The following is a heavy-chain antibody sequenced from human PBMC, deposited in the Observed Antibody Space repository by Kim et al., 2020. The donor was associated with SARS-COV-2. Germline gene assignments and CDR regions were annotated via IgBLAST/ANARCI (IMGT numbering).Heavy chain of an antibody. Sequence: SETLSLTCTVSGGSISTYYWNWIRQSPQKGLEWIGFISYRGSTNYNPSLKSRVAISVDSSKNQFSLNLSSVTAADTAVYYCARGGVKQWLGLWGRGTLVT. CDR3: ARGGVKQWLGL. V-gene: IGHV4-59*13. CDR1: GGSISTYY. D-gene: IGHD6-19*01. CDR2: ISYRGST. J-gene: IGHJ2*01.